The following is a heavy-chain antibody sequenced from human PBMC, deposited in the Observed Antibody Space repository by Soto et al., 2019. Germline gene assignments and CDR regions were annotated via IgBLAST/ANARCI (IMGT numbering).Heavy chain of an antibody. D-gene: IGHD6-13*01. CDR3: ARSRYSSTQNWFDP. V-gene: IGHV3-21*01. CDR1: GFTFSSYS. Sequence: GGSLSLSCAASGFTFSSYSMNWVRQAPGKGLEWVSSISSSSSYIYYADSVKGRFTISRDNAKNSLYLQMNSLRAEDTAVYYCARSRYSSTQNWFDPWGQGTLVTVSS. J-gene: IGHJ5*02. CDR2: ISSSSSYI.